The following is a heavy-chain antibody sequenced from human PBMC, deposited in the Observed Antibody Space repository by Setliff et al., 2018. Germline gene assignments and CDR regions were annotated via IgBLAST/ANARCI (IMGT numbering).Heavy chain of an antibody. D-gene: IGHD2-21*02. J-gene: IGHJ4*02. V-gene: IGHV4-4*08. CDR3: ARGFDVCGGGACYTDGPYYFDY. Sequence: PGKGLEWIGYVYTTLSTNYNPSLKSRVTMSVDTSKNQFSLRLSSVTAADTAVYYCARGFDVCGGGACYTDGPYYFDYWGLGTLVTVSS. CDR2: VYTTLST.